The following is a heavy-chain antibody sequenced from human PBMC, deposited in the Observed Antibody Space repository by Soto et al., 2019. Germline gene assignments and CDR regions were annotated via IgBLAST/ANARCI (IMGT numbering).Heavy chain of an antibody. V-gene: IGHV1-46*01. CDR1: GYSFTNYY. CDR2: INLGGGST. Sequence: QVQLVQSGAEVKKPGASVQISCKASGYSFTNYYMHWVRQAPGQGLEWMGSINLGGGSTNYAQEFQGRVTMTRDTSTSTVYLELSSLRSDDTALYYCARESKTVVAAPPDCWGQGTLLTVSS. J-gene: IGHJ4*02. D-gene: IGHD2-15*01. CDR3: ARESKTVVAAPPDC.